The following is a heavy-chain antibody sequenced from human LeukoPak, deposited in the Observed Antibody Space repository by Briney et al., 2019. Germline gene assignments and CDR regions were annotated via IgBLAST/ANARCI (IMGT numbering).Heavy chain of an antibody. V-gene: IGHV4-30-2*01. CDR1: GGSISSGGYS. CDR2: IYHSGST. D-gene: IGHD2-21*01. CDR3: ASSLWSTDAFDI. J-gene: IGHJ3*02. Sequence: PSQTLSLTCAVPGGSISSGGYSWSWIRQPPGKGLEWIGYIYHSGSTYYNPSLKSRVTISVDRSKNQFSLKLSSVTAADTAVYYCASSLWSTDAFDIWGQGTMVTVSS.